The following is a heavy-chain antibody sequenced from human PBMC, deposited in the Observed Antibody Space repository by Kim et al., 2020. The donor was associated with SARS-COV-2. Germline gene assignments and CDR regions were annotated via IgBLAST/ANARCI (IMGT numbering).Heavy chain of an antibody. CDR3: ARTAGSSDSSGYPLGY. D-gene: IGHD3-22*01. CDR1: GGTFSSYA. CDR2: IIPILGIA. J-gene: IGHJ4*02. V-gene: IGHV1-69*04. Sequence: SVKVSCKASGGTFSSYAISWVRQAPGQGLEWMGRIIPILGIANYAQKFQGRVTITADKSTSTAYMELSSLRSEDTAVYYCARTAGSSDSSGYPLGYWGQGTLVTVSS.